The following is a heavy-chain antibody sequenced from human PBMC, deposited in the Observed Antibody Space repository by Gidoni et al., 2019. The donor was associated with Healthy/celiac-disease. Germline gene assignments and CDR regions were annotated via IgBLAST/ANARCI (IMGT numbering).Heavy chain of an antibody. J-gene: IGHJ4*02. D-gene: IGHD6-6*01. V-gene: IGHV3-9*01. Sequence: EVQLVESGGGLVQPGRSLRLSCAASGFTFDDYAMHWVRQAPGKGLGWVSGISWNSGSIGYADSVKGRFTISRDNAKNSLYLQMNSLRAEDTALYYCAKDFFIAARLLAGGFDYWGQGTLVTVSS. CDR1: GFTFDDYA. CDR3: AKDFFIAARLLAGGFDY. CDR2: ISWNSGSI.